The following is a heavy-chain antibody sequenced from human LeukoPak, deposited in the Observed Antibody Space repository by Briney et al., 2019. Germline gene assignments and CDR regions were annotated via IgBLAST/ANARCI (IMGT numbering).Heavy chain of an antibody. CDR1: GYTFTGYY. V-gene: IGHV1-2*02. D-gene: IGHD3-10*01. CDR2: INPNSGGT. Sequence: ASVKVSCKASGYTFTGYYMHWVRQAPGQGLEWMGWINPNSGGTNYAQKFQGRVTMTRDTSISTAYMELSRLRSDDTAVYYCATLYGSGSYYTPFDYWGQGTLVTVSS. CDR3: ATLYGSGSYYTPFDY. J-gene: IGHJ4*02.